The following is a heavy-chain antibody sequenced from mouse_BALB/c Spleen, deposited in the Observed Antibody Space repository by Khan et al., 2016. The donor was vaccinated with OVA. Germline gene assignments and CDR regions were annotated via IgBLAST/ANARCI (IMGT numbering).Heavy chain of an antibody. V-gene: IGHV4-1*02. CDR2: INPDSSTI. CDR1: GVDISRYW. Sequence: AASGVDISRYWMSWVRQAPGKGLEWIGEINPDSSTINYTPSLKDKFIISRDNAKNTLYLQMSKVRSEDTALYYCARLGYYGYFNVWGAGTTVTVSS. CDR3: ARLGYYGYFNV. J-gene: IGHJ1*01. D-gene: IGHD2-2*01.